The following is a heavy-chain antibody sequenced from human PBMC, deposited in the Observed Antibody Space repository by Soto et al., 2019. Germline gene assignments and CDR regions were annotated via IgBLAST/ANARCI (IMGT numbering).Heavy chain of an antibody. J-gene: IGHJ4*02. D-gene: IGHD3-16*01. V-gene: IGHV4-61*07. CDR2: TFSRGRA. Sequence: PLRKGLEWIGLTFSRGRATYNPSLKSRVTISVDTSKNQLSLKLTSVTAADTAVYFCARHHPRTLATFEIPLHVWGKGTVVT. CDR3: ARHHPRTLATFEIPLHV.